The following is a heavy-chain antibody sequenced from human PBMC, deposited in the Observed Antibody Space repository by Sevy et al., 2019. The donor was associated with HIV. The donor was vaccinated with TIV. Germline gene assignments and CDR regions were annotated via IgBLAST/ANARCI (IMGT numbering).Heavy chain of an antibody. CDR2: INTNTGNP. J-gene: IGHJ5*02. CDR3: AGENRYFDWSPTGPFDP. D-gene: IGHD3-9*01. V-gene: IGHV7-4-1*02. CDR1: GYTFTSYA. Sequence: ASVKVSCKASGYTFTSYAMNWVRQAPGQGLEWMGWINTNTGNPTDAQGFTGRFVFSLDTSVSTAYLQISSLKAEDTAVYYCAGENRYFDWSPTGPFDPWGQGTLVTVSS.